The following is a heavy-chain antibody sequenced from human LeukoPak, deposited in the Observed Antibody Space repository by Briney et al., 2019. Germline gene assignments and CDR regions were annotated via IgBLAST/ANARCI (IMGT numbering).Heavy chain of an antibody. CDR1: GGSISSGSYY. CDR2: IYTSGST. Sequence: PSETLSLTCTVSGGSISSGSYYWSWIRQPAGKGLEWIGRIYTSGSTNYNPSLKSRVTISVDTSKNQFSLKLSSVTAADTAVYYCARLPSNPYYYGSGTYLDYWGQGTLVTVSS. D-gene: IGHD3-10*01. V-gene: IGHV4-61*02. CDR3: ARLPSNPYYYGSGTYLDY. J-gene: IGHJ4*02.